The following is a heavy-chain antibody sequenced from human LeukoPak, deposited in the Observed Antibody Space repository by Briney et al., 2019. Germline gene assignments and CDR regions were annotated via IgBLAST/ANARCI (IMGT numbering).Heavy chain of an antibody. V-gene: IGHV4-34*01. CDR1: GGSFSGYY. Sequence: PSETLSLTCAVYGGSFSGYYWSWIRQPPGKGLEWIGEINHSGSTNYNPSLKSRVTISVDTSKNQFSLKLNSVTAADTAVYYCARRSRRDQLWHGMDVWGQGTTVTVSS. CDR3: ARRSRRDQLWHGMDV. J-gene: IGHJ6*02. CDR2: INHSGST. D-gene: IGHD5-18*01.